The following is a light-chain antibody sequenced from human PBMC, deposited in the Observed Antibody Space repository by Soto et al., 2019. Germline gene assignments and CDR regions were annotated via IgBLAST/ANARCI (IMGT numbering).Light chain of an antibody. CDR1: SSDIGGYNY. CDR2: EVS. J-gene: IGLJ3*02. V-gene: IGLV2-14*03. Sequence: QSALTQPASVSGSPGQSITISCTGSSSDIGGYNYVSWYQQYPGKAPKLLIYEVSNRPSGVSNRFSGSKSSNTASLTISGLQAEDEADYYCRSYATSIGVFGGGTKLTVL. CDR3: RSYATSIGV.